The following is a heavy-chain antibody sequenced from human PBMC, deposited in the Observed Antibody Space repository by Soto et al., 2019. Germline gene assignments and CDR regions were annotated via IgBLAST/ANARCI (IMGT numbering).Heavy chain of an antibody. CDR1: GYTFTSYG. Sequence: ASVKVSCKASGYTFTSYGISWVRQAPGQGLEWMGWISAYNGNTNYAQKLQGRVTMTTDTSTSTAYMELRSLRSDDTAVYYCARNNWNLSPLPPNRYYFDYWGQGTLVTVSS. D-gene: IGHD1-20*01. CDR3: ARNNWNLSPLPPNRYYFDY. CDR2: ISAYNGNT. J-gene: IGHJ4*02. V-gene: IGHV1-18*01.